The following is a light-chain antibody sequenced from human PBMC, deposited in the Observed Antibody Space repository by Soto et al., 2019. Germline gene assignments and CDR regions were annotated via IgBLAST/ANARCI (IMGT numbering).Light chain of an antibody. CDR1: QSVSSD. J-gene: IGKJ1*01. CDR2: GAS. CDR3: QQYNNWPL. Sequence: MRPSPATRPVSPXXRATLXRRASQSVSSDLAWYHQKPGQAPRLLIYGASTRATGIPARFSGSGSGTEFTLTITSLQSEDFAVYYCQQYNNWPLFGQGTKVEI. V-gene: IGKV3-15*01.